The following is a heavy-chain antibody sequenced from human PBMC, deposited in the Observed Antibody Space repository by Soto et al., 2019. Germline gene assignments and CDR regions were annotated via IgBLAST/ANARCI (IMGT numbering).Heavy chain of an antibody. CDR3: AKDFRGATITSGPYYMDV. CDR1: GFTFSSYA. D-gene: IGHD5-12*01. CDR2: ISGSGGST. J-gene: IGHJ6*03. Sequence: GGSLRLSCAASGFTFSSYAMSWVRQAPGKGLEWVSAISGSGGSTYYADSVKGRFTISRDNSKNTLYLQMNSLRAEDTAVYYGAKDFRGATITSGPYYMDVWGKGTTVTVSS. V-gene: IGHV3-23*01.